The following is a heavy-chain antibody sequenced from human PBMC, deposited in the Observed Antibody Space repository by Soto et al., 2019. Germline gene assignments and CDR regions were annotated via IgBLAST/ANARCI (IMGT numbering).Heavy chain of an antibody. V-gene: IGHV1-8*01. CDR2: MNPNSGKT. J-gene: IGHJ3*02. D-gene: IGHD2-2*01. Sequence: ASVKVSCKASGDTFTSYEINWVRQATGQGLEGMGWMNPNSGKTGYEQTFQGRVTMTRNNSISKAYMEMSSLRSEDTAVYYCVSRTRCCRDAYDIWRQGTMVTV. CDR1: GDTFTSYE. CDR3: VSRTRCCRDAYDI.